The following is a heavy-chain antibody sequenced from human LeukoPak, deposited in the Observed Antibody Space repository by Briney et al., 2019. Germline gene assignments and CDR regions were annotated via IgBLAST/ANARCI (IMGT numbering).Heavy chain of an antibody. J-gene: IGHJ4*02. CDR2: IYFSGAT. Sequence: SETLSLTCTVSGGSVSTYYWSWIRQPPGKGLEWIGYIYFSGATNYNASLKSRVTISVDTSKKQFSLKLRAVTLADTAVYYCARARSGGYSKYYFDYWGQGTLVTVSS. D-gene: IGHD3-22*01. CDR3: ARARSGGYSKYYFDY. CDR1: GGSVSTYY. V-gene: IGHV4-59*02.